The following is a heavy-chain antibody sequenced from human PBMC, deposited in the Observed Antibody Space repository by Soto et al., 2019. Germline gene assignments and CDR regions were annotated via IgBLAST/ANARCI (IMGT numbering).Heavy chain of an antibody. D-gene: IGHD3-10*01. J-gene: IGHJ4*02. CDR2: IAYSGSS. V-gene: IGHV4-61*08. CDR1: GGSISGVGYY. CDR3: ARYSYGSDYYFDY. Sequence: SETLSLTCTVSGGSISGVGYYWCWIRQHPVKGLERIRYIAYSGSSDAGPSLKSRVTMSVDRPKNPFSLKLSAVIAADTAMYYCARYSYGSDYYFDYWGQGTLVTV.